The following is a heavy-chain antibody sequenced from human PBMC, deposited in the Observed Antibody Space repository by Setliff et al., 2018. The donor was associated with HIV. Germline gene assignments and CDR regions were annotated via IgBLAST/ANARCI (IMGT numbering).Heavy chain of an antibody. V-gene: IGHV1-2*02. D-gene: IGHD5-12*01. Sequence: ASVKVSCKVSGYSFTGYYMHWVRQAPGQGPEWMGWINPKSGGTNYAQKFQGRVIMTRDTSISTAYMELSRLRSDDTAMYYCARDLKEDSGSDVIGLSSDTFDIWGQGTMVTVSS. CDR1: GYSFTGYY. CDR3: ARDLKEDSGSDVIGLSSDTFDI. CDR2: INPKSGGT. J-gene: IGHJ3*02.